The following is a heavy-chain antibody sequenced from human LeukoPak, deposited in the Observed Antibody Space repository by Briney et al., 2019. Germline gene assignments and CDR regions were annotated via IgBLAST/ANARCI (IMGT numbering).Heavy chain of an antibody. J-gene: IGHJ5*02. CDR2: IRSDGSNK. V-gene: IGHV3-30*02. Sequence: PGGSLRLSCAASGFTFGSYGMHWVRQAPGKGLEWVTFIRSDGSNKYYADSVKGRFTISRDNSKNTLYLQMNTLIADDTAVYYRARGITMIPAGFDPWGQGTLVTVSS. CDR1: GFTFGSYG. D-gene: IGHD3-22*01. CDR3: ARGITMIPAGFDP.